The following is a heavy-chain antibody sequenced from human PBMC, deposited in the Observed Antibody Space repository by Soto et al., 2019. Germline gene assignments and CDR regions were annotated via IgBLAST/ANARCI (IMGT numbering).Heavy chain of an antibody. D-gene: IGHD1-26*01. CDR3: AREGEEGATTGY. V-gene: IGHV3-33*01. CDR1: GFTFSSYG. J-gene: IGHJ4*02. Sequence: GGSLRLSCAASGFTFSSYGMHWVRQAPGNGLEWVAVIWYDGSNKYYADSVKGRFTISRDNSKNTLYLQMNSLRAEDTAVYYCAREGEEGATTGYWGQGTLVTVSS. CDR2: IWYDGSNK.